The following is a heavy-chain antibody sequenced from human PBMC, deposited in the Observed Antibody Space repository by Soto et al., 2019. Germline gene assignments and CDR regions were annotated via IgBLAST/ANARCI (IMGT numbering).Heavy chain of an antibody. CDR3: ARHHYGSGSYHYYYYGMDV. CDR1: GGSISSSSYY. Sequence: PSETLSLTCTVSGGSISSSSYYWGWIRQPPGKGLEWIGSIYYSGSTYYNPSLKSRVTISVDTSKNQFSLKLSSVTAADTAVYYCARHHYGSGSYHYYYYGMDVWGQGTTVTVSS. D-gene: IGHD3-10*01. V-gene: IGHV4-39*01. J-gene: IGHJ6*02. CDR2: IYYSGST.